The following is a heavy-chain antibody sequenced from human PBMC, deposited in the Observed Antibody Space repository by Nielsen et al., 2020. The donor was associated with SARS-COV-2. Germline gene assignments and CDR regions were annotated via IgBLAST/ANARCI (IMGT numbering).Heavy chain of an antibody. CDR1: GFSFSSYW. D-gene: IGHD1-1*01. CDR2: IKEDGSEK. CDR3: ASHGTFDL. V-gene: IGHV3-7*01. J-gene: IGHJ4*02. Sequence: GESLKISCAASGFSFSSYWMSWVRQAPGKGLEWVANIKEDGSEKNYVDSVKGRFTISRDNAKNSLYLQMNSLRIEDTALYYCASHGTFDLWGQGALVTVSS.